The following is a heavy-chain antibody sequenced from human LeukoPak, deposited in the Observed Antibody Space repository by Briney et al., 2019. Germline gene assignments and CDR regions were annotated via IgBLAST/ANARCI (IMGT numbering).Heavy chain of an antibody. D-gene: IGHD2-15*01. J-gene: IGHJ6*03. CDR2: IYYSGST. V-gene: IGHV4-59*01. CDR1: GGSISSYY. Sequence: SETLSLTCTVSGGSISSYYWSWIRQPPGKGLEWIGYIYYSGSTNYNPSLKSRVTISVDTSKNQFSLKLTSVTAADTAVYYCARAAPGPVYYYYMDVWGKGTTVTVSS. CDR3: ARAAPGPVYYYYMDV.